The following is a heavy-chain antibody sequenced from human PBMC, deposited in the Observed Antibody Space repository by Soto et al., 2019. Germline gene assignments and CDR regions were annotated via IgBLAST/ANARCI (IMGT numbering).Heavy chain of an antibody. CDR2: TIPIFGTA. D-gene: IGHD6-13*01. V-gene: IGHV1-69*12. Sequence: QVQLVQSGAEVKKPGSSVKVSCKASGGTFSSYAISWVRQAPGQGLEWMGGTIPIFGTANYAQKFQGRVTITADESTSKAYMELSSLRSEDTAVYYCARMRSSSGYVGPENYYDYYGMDVWGQGTTVTVSS. CDR1: GGTFSSYA. CDR3: ARMRSSSGYVGPENYYDYYGMDV. J-gene: IGHJ6*02.